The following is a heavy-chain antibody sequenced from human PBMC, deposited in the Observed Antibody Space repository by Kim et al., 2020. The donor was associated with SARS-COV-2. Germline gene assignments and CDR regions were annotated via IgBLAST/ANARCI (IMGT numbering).Heavy chain of an antibody. CDR3: AREVSTMVRGVKNGYYYYYGMDV. CDR2: IIPILGIA. V-gene: IGHV1-69*04. Sequence: SVKVSCKASGGTFSSYAISWVRQAPGQGLEWMGRIIPILGIANYAQKFQGRVTITADKSTSTAYMELSSLRSEDTAVYYCAREVSTMVRGVKNGYYYYYGMDVWGQGTTVTVSS. D-gene: IGHD3-10*01. CDR1: GGTFSSYA. J-gene: IGHJ6*02.